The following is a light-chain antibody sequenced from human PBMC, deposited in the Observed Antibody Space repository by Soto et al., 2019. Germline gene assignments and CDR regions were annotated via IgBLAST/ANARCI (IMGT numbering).Light chain of an antibody. J-gene: IGLJ1*01. Sequence: QSALTQPASVSGSPGQSITISCTGTSSDVGGYNYVSWYQQHPGKAPKLMIYDVSNRPSGASNRFSGSKSGNTASLTISGLQAEDEADYDCSSDTSSSTYVFGTGTKLTVL. V-gene: IGLV2-14*01. CDR2: DVS. CDR1: SSDVGGYNY. CDR3: SSDTSSSTYV.